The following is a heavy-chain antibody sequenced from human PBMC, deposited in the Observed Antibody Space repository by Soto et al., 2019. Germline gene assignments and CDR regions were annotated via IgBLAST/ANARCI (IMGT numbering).Heavy chain of an antibody. CDR2: ISWNSGSI. CDR1: GFMFDDYA. D-gene: IGHD3-10*01. V-gene: IGHV3-9*01. CDR3: AKDIGEGWSGEFRGSDY. J-gene: IGHJ4*02. Sequence: EVQLVESGGGLVQPGRSLRLSCAASGFMFDDYAMHWVRQAPGKGLEWVSGISWNSGSIGYADSVKGRFTISRDNAKNSLYLQMNSLRTEDTALYYCAKDIGEGWSGEFRGSDYWGQGTLVTVSS.